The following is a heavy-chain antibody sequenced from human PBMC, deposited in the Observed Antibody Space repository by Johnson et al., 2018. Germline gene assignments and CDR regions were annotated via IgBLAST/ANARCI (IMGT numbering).Heavy chain of an antibody. V-gene: IGHV3-NL1*01. CDR1: GFTFSDHY. J-gene: IGHJ6*02. Sequence: QVQLQESGGGLVQPGGSPRLSCAASGFTFSDHYMDWVRQAPGKGLEWVSVISASGNSTYLADSVKGRFTISRDNSKNTLYLQMNSLRAEDTAVYYCAKGAYCSSTSCYIGRAPDKYYYYYGMDVWGQGTTVTVSS. CDR2: ISASGNST. CDR3: AKGAYCSSTSCYIGRAPDKYYYYYGMDV. D-gene: IGHD2-2*02.